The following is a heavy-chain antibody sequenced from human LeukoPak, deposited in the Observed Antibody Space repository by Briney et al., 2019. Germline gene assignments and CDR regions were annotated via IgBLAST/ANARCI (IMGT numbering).Heavy chain of an antibody. J-gene: IGHJ4*02. CDR1: GGSFSGYY. D-gene: IGHD5-18*01. Sequence: SETLSLTCAVYGGSFSGYYWSWIRPPPGKGLEWIGEINHSGSTNYNPSLKSRVTISVDTSKNQFSLKLSSVTAADTAVYYCARGRRIQLWFTTTGQLFAVDYWGQGTLVTVSS. CDR2: INHSGST. CDR3: ARGRRIQLWFTTTGQLFAVDY. V-gene: IGHV4-34*01.